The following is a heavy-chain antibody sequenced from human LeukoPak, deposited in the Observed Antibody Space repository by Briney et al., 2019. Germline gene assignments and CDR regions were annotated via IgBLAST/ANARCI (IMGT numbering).Heavy chain of an antibody. CDR1: GFTFSSYA. J-gene: IGHJ4*02. V-gene: IGHV3-23*01. CDR3: AKEYNWNIHALDY. CDR2: ISGSGGST. Sequence: GGSLRVSCAASGFTFSSYAMSWVRQAPGNGLEWVSAISGSGGSTYYADSVKGRFTISRDNSKNTLYLQMNSLRAEDTAVYYCAKEYNWNIHALDYWGQGTLVTVSS. D-gene: IGHD1/OR15-1a*01.